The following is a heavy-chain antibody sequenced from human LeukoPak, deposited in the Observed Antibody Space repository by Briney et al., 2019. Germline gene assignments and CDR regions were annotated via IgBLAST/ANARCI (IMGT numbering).Heavy chain of an antibody. V-gene: IGHV3-15*07. CDR2: IKSKTDGGTT. Sequence: PGGSLRLSCAASGFTFSNAWMNWVRQAPGKGLEWVGRIKSKTDGGTTDYAAPVKGRFTISRDDSKNTLYPQMNSLKTEDTAVYYCTTASGSSSLYYYYGMDVWGQGTTVTVSS. D-gene: IGHD6-6*01. CDR3: TTASGSSSLYYYYGMDV. J-gene: IGHJ6*02. CDR1: GFTFSNAW.